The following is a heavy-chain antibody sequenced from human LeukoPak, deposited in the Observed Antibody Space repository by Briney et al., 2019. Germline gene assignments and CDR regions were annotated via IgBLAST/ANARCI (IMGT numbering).Heavy chain of an antibody. CDR1: GFTFNNYA. J-gene: IGHJ6*02. V-gene: IGHV3-33*08. CDR2: IWYDGSSK. D-gene: IGHD6-19*01. CDR3: ARDRLYSSGWDAYYYYGMDV. Sequence: GGSLRLSCAASGFTFNNYAIHWVRQAPGKGLEWVAVIWYDGSSKYYADSVKGRFTISRDNSKNTLYLQMNSLRAEDTAVYYCARDRLYSSGWDAYYYYGMDVWGQGTTVTVSS.